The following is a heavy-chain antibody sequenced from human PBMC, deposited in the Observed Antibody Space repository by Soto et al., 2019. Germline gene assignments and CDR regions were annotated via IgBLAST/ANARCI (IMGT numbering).Heavy chain of an antibody. J-gene: IGHJ4*02. D-gene: IGHD6-19*01. Sequence: SVKVSCKASGYTFTGYYMHWVRQAPGQGLEWMGGIIPIFGTANYAQKFQGRVTITADESTSTAYMELSSLRSEDTAVYYCARAPGYSSGWYDYWGQGTLVTVSS. CDR1: GYTFTGYY. CDR3: ARAPGYSSGWYDY. V-gene: IGHV1-69*13. CDR2: IIPIFGTA.